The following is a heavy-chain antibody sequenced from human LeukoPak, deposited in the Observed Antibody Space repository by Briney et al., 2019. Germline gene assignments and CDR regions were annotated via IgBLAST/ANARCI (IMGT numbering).Heavy chain of an antibody. CDR3: TGALDY. Sequence: GGSLRLSCTASGFTFGDFALSWFRQAPGKGLVWVSRIKSDGSSTSYADSVKGRFTISRDNAKNTLYLQMNSLRAEDTAVYYCTGALDYWGQGTLVTVSS. J-gene: IGHJ4*02. CDR2: IKSDGSST. CDR1: GFTFGDFA. D-gene: IGHD7-27*01. V-gene: IGHV3-74*01.